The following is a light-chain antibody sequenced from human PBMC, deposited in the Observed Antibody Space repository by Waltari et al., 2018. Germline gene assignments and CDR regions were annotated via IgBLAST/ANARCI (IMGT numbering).Light chain of an antibody. CDR2: GNS. CDR3: QSYDSSLGGSV. V-gene: IGLV1-40*01. J-gene: IGLJ2*01. CDR1: SPNIGAGYD. Sequence: QSVLTQPPSVSAAPGQRVTLSCTGSSPNIGAGYDVNWYQQLPGKAPKLLIHGNSNRPSGVPDRISGSKSGTSASLAITGLQAEDEADYYCQSYDSSLGGSVFGGGTKLTVL.